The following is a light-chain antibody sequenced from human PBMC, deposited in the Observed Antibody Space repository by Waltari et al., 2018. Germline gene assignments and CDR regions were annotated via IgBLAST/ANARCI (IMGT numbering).Light chain of an antibody. CDR2: DAF. CDR1: QSVSTY. CDR3: QQRTSWPYT. V-gene: IGKV3-11*01. J-gene: IGKJ2*01. Sequence: EIVLTQSPATLSLSPGERVTLSCRASQSVSTYLGWYQQTPGQAPRLLIYDAFNRATGIPARFSGSGSGTDFTLTISSLEPEDFAVYYCQQRTSWPYTFGQGTKLEIK.